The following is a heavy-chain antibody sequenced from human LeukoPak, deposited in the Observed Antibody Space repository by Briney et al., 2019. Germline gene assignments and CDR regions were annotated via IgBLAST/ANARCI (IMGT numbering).Heavy chain of an antibody. J-gene: IGHJ5*02. CDR2: IIPIFGTA. V-gene: IGHV1-69*05. CDR1: GGTFSSYA. CDR3: ARDTATIYGDSDPNWFDP. Sequence: SVRVSCKASGGTFSSYAISWVRQAPGQGLEWMGRIIPIFGTANYAQKFQGRVTITTDESTSTAYMELSSLRSEDTAVYYCARDTATIYGDSDPNWFDPWGQGTLVTVSS. D-gene: IGHD4-17*01.